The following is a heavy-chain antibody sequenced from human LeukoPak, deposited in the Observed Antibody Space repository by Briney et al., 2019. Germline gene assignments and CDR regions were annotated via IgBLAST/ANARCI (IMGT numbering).Heavy chain of an antibody. Sequence: GGSLRLSCAASGFTFSSYSMNWVRQAPGKGLEWVSYISSSSSTIYYADSVKGRFTISRDNAKNSLYLQMNSLRAEDTAVYYCVTLSGYFFFDYWGQGTLVTVSS. CDR3: VTLSGYFFFDY. CDR1: GFTFSSYS. V-gene: IGHV3-48*04. J-gene: IGHJ4*02. D-gene: IGHD3-3*01. CDR2: ISSSSSTI.